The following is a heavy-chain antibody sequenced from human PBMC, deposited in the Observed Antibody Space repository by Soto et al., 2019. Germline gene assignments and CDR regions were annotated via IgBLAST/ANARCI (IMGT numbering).Heavy chain of an antibody. D-gene: IGHD5-18*01. CDR1: GFTFSSYS. V-gene: IGHV3-48*02. Sequence: PGGSLRLSCAASGFTFSSYSMNWVRQAPGKGLEWVSYISSSSSTIYYADSVEGRFTISRDNAKNSLYLQMNSLRDEDTAVYYCARAGPDRIQLWFGYFDYWGQGTLVTVSS. CDR2: ISSSSSTI. CDR3: ARAGPDRIQLWFGYFDY. J-gene: IGHJ4*02.